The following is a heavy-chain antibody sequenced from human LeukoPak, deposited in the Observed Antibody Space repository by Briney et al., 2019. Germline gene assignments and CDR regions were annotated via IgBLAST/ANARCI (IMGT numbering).Heavy chain of an antibody. CDR3: ARAPGGYSYGALFYFDC. J-gene: IGHJ4*02. CDR2: ISYSGST. Sequence: PLETLSLTCTVTGGSISSYYWSWIRQPPGKGLEWIGYISYSGSTNYNTSLKSRVTISVDTPKNQFSLTLSSVTAADTAVYYCARAPGGYSYGALFYFDCWGQGTLVTVSS. CDR1: GGSISSYY. V-gene: IGHV4-59*01. D-gene: IGHD5-18*01.